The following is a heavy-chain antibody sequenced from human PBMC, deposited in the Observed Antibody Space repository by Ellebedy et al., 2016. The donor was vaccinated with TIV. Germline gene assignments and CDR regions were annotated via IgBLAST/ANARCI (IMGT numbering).Heavy chain of an antibody. Sequence: GESLKISCAASGFIFSSYSMNWVRQAPGKGLEWVSYIGSSSSTIYYVDSVKGRFTISRDNAKNSLYLQMNSLRAEDTAVYYCARDGIELMVYPNSRFDSWGQGTLVTVSS. D-gene: IGHD2-8*01. J-gene: IGHJ4*02. CDR3: ARDGIELMVYPNSRFDS. CDR1: GFIFSSYS. V-gene: IGHV3-48*04. CDR2: IGSSSSTI.